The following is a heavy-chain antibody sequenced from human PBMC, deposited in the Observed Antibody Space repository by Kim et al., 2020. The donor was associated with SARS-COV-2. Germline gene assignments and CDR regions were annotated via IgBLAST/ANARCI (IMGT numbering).Heavy chain of an antibody. CDR2: INHSGST. J-gene: IGHJ6*02. D-gene: IGHD3-22*01. CDR3: ARRLRYHYHSRYGMDV. CDR1: GGSFSGYY. V-gene: IGHV4-34*01. Sequence: SETLSLTCAVYGGSFSGYYWSWIRQPPGKGLEWIGEINHSGSTNYNPSLKSRVTISVDTSKNQFSLKLSSVTAADTAVYYCARRLRYHYHSRYGMDVWGQGTTVTVSS.